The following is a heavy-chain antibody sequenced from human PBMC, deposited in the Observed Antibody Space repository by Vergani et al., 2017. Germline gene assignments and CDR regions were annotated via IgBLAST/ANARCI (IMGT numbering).Heavy chain of an antibody. CDR1: GGSISSYY. Sequence: QVQLQESGPGLVKPSETLSLTCTVSGGSISSYYWSWIRQPPGKGLEWIGYIYYSGSTNYNPSLKSRVTISVDTSKNQFSLKLSSVTAADTAVYYCARSDYDSPMTSPGGGGVRYWGQGTLVTVSS. CDR3: ARSDYDSPMTSPGGGGVRY. J-gene: IGHJ4*02. D-gene: IGHD3-22*01. V-gene: IGHV4-59*08. CDR2: IYYSGST.